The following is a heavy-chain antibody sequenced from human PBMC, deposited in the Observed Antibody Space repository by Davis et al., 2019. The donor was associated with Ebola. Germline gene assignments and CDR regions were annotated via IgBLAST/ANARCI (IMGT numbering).Heavy chain of an antibody. V-gene: IGHV5-51*01. Sequence: GESLKISCKGSGYSFTSYWIGWVRQMPGKGLEWMGIIYPGDSDTRYSPSFQGQVTISADKFISTAYLQWSSLKASDTAMYYCARLSYGDYYYYYGMDVWGQGTTVTVSS. CDR2: IYPGDSDT. CDR1: GYSFTSYW. J-gene: IGHJ6*02. D-gene: IGHD4-17*01. CDR3: ARLSYGDYYYYYGMDV.